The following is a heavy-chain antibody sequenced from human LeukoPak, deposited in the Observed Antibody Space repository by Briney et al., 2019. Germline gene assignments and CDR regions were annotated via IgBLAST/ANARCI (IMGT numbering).Heavy chain of an antibody. Sequence: PSETLSLTCAVYGGSFSGYYWSWVRQPPGKGLEWIGEINHSGSTNYNPSLKSRFTISVDTSKNQFSLKLSTVTAADTAVYYCAKHDVATTDYWGQETLVIVSS. CDR2: INHSGST. CDR3: AKHDVATTDY. J-gene: IGHJ4*02. D-gene: IGHD5-12*01. CDR1: GGSFSGYY. V-gene: IGHV4-34*01.